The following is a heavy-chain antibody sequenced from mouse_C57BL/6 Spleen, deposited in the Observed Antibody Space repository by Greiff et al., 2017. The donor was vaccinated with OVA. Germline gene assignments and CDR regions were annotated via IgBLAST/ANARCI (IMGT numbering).Heavy chain of an antibody. D-gene: IGHD1-1*01. CDR1: GYTFTSYW. J-gene: IGHJ4*01. V-gene: IGHV1-55*01. CDR3: ARGDYGRGAMDY. Sequence: QVQLQQSGAELVKPGASVKMSCKASGYTFTSYWITWVKQRPGQGLEWIGDIYPGSGSTNCNEKFKSKATLTVDTSSSTAYMQLSSMTSEDAAVYYSARGDYGRGAMDYWGQGTSVTVAS. CDR2: IYPGSGST.